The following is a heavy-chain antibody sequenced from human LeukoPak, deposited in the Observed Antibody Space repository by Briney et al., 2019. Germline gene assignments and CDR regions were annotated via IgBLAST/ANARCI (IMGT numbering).Heavy chain of an antibody. V-gene: IGHV1-69*05. CDR1: GGTFSSYA. Sequence: GASVKVSCKASGGTFSSYAISWVRQAPGQGLEWMGGIIPIFGTANYAQKFQGRVTMTRNTSISTAYMELSSLRSEDTAVYYCARGGSGHIVVVTAIRSLTSFDYWGQGTLVTVSS. J-gene: IGHJ4*02. D-gene: IGHD2-21*02. CDR2: IIPIFGTA. CDR3: ARGGSGHIVVVTAIRSLTSFDY.